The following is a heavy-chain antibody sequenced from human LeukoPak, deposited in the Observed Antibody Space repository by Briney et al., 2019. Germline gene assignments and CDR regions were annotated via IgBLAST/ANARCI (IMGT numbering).Heavy chain of an antibody. Sequence: ASVKVSCKASGYTFTSCDINWVRQATGQGLEWMGWMNPNSGNTGYAQKFQGRVTITRNTSISTAYMELSSLRSEDTAVYYCARTPDHNYYYYYYMDVWGKGTTVTVSS. D-gene: IGHD1-14*01. J-gene: IGHJ6*03. CDR1: GYTFTSCD. CDR3: ARTPDHNYYYYYYMDV. CDR2: MNPNSGNT. V-gene: IGHV1-8*03.